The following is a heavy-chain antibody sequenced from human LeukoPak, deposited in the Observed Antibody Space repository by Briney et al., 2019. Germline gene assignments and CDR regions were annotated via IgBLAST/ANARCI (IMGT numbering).Heavy chain of an antibody. CDR3: ARNAPFDC. CDR1: GFTFSTYL. Sequence: AGGSLRLSCAASGFTFSTYLMSWVRQAPGKGLEWVANIKQDGSEKYYVDSVKGRFTISRDNAKNSLYLQMNSLRAEDTAVYYCARNAPFDCWGQGTLVTVSS. CDR2: IKQDGSEK. V-gene: IGHV3-7*01. J-gene: IGHJ4*02.